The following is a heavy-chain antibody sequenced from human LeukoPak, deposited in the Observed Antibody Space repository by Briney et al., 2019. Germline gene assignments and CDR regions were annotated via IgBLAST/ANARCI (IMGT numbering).Heavy chain of an antibody. CDR1: GGSISSSSYY. Sequence: SETLSLTCTVSGGSISSSSYYWGWIRQPPGKGLEWIGSIYYSGSTYYNPSLKSRVTISVDTSKNQFSLKLSSVTAADTAVYYCARGGVTAFDYWGQGTLVTVSS. V-gene: IGHV4-39*07. J-gene: IGHJ4*02. CDR3: ARGGVTAFDY. CDR2: IYYSGST. D-gene: IGHD3-10*01.